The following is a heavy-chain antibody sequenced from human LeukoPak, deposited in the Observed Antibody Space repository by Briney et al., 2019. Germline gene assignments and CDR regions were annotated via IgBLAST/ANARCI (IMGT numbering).Heavy chain of an antibody. CDR3: AREDRAAAGTGSADY. V-gene: IGHV4-59*11. Sequence: SETLSLTCTVSGGSISSHYWSWIRQPPGKGLEWIGYIYYSGSTNYNPSLKSRVTISVDTSKNQFSLKLSSVTAADTAVYYCAREDRAAAGTGSADYWGQGTLVTVSS. J-gene: IGHJ4*02. CDR1: GGSISSHY. D-gene: IGHD6-13*01. CDR2: IYYSGST.